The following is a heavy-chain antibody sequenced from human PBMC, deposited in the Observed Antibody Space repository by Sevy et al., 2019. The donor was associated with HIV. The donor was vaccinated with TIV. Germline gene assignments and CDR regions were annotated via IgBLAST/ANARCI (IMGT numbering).Heavy chain of an antibody. CDR1: GFTFSSFD. D-gene: IGHD5-12*01. Sequence: GGSLRLSCVVSGFTFSSFDMHWVRQAPGKGLEWVAFISNDGSNKYYEDSVKGGVTIPRDNSKNTLYLQMNSLRAEDTAAYYCAKDRLGSYEMLFHYWGQGTLVTVSS. J-gene: IGHJ4*02. CDR2: ISNDGSNK. CDR3: AKDRLGSYEMLFHY. V-gene: IGHV3-30*18.